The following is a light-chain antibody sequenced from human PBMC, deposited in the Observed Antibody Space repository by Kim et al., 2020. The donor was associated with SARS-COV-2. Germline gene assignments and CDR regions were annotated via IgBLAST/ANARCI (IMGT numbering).Light chain of an antibody. CDR3: QKYNSAPLT. Sequence: ASSGDRLTITCRAGQVSRIYLAWYQQKPGQVPKFLIYAASTLQSGVPSRFSGSGSVTDFTLTISSLQPEDVATYYCQKYNSAPLTFGGGTKLEI. CDR2: AAS. CDR1: QVSRIY. V-gene: IGKV1-27*01. J-gene: IGKJ4*01.